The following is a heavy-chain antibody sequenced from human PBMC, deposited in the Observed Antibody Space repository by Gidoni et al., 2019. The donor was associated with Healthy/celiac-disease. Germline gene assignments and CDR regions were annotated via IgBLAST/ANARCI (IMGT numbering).Heavy chain of an antibody. D-gene: IGHD1-20*01. Sequence: EVQLVESGGGLVQPGGSLSLSCAASGFTFSSYELTWVRQAPGKGLEWVSYISSSGSTIYDADSVKGRFTISRDNAKNSLYLQMNSLRAEDTAVYYCASRGITGTPSDYWGQGTLVTVSS. J-gene: IGHJ4*02. CDR2: ISSSGSTI. V-gene: IGHV3-48*03. CDR3: ASRGITGTPSDY. CDR1: GFTFSSYE.